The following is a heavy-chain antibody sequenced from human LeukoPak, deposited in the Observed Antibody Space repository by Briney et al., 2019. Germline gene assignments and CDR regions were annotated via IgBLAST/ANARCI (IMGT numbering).Heavy chain of an antibody. J-gene: IGHJ4*02. CDR2: IIPIFGTA. CDR3: ARGDYYDSSGYYRLQLDY. V-gene: IGHV1-69*05. CDR1: GGTFSSYA. D-gene: IGHD3-22*01. Sequence: SVKVSCKASGGTFSSYAISWVRQAPGQGLEWMGGIIPIFGTATYAQKFQGRVTITTDESTSTAYMELSSLRSEDTAVYYCARGDYYDSSGYYRLQLDYWGQGTLVTVSS.